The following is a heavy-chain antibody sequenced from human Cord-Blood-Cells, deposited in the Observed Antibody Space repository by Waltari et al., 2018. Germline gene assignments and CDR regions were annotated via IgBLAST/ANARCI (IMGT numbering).Heavy chain of an antibody. CDR2: INHSGST. Sequence: QVQLQQWGAGLLKPSETLSLTCAVYGGSFSGYYWSWFRQPPGKGLEWLGEINHSGSTNGNPAPKSRVTISVDTSKNQFSLKLRSVTAADTAVYDCARGYLVDLDYWGQGTLVTVSS. CDR3: ARGYLVDLDY. D-gene: IGHD1-26*01. CDR1: GGSFSGYY. J-gene: IGHJ4*02. V-gene: IGHV4-34*01.